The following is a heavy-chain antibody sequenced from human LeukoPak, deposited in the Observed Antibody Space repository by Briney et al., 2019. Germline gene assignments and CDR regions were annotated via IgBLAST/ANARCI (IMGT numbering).Heavy chain of an antibody. CDR3: ARAVGGWCPQLGNWFDP. Sequence: SETLSLTCTVSGGSISSYYWSWIRQPPGKGLEWIGYIYYSGSTNYNPSLKSRVTISVDTSKNQFSLKLSSVTAADTAVYYCARAVGGWCPQLGNWFDPWGQGTLVTVSS. CDR1: GGSISSYY. D-gene: IGHD6-19*01. CDR2: IYYSGST. V-gene: IGHV4-59*01. J-gene: IGHJ5*02.